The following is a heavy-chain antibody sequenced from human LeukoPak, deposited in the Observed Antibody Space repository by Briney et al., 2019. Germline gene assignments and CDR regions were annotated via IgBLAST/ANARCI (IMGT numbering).Heavy chain of an antibody. Sequence: PGGSLRLSCAASGFTFSSYWMSWVRQAPGKGLEWVSVIYSGGSTYYADSVKGRFTISRDNSKNTLYLQMNSLRAEDTAVYYCARGTYDSSGYYYFDYWGQGTLVTVSS. V-gene: IGHV3-53*01. CDR2: IYSGGST. CDR1: GFTFSSYW. CDR3: ARGTYDSSGYYYFDY. J-gene: IGHJ4*02. D-gene: IGHD3-22*01.